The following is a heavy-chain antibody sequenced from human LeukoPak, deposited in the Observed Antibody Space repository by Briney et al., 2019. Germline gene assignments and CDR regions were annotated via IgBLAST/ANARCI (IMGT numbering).Heavy chain of an antibody. J-gene: IGHJ3*02. Sequence: SETLSLTCTVSGVSISSYYWSWIRQPPGKGLEWIGYIYYSGGTNYNSSLKSRVTISIDTSKNQFSLKLNSVTAADTAVYYCSRHLKYCGGDCYDDAFDIWGHGTMVTVSS. CDR1: GVSISSYY. CDR2: IYYSGGT. D-gene: IGHD2-21*02. CDR3: SRHLKYCGGDCYDDAFDI. V-gene: IGHV4-59*08.